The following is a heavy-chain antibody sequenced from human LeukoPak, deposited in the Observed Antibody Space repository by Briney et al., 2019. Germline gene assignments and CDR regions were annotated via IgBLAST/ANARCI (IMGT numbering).Heavy chain of an antibody. J-gene: IGHJ4*02. CDR3: ARGGGWYEGDY. CDR2: IYHSGST. D-gene: IGHD6-19*01. Sequence: SETLSLTCTVSGYSISSGYYWGWIRPPPGKGLEWIGSIYHSGSTYYNPSLKSRVTISVDTSKNQFSLKLSSVTAADTAVYYCARGGGWYEGDYWGQGTLVTVSS. CDR1: GYSISSGYY. V-gene: IGHV4-38-2*02.